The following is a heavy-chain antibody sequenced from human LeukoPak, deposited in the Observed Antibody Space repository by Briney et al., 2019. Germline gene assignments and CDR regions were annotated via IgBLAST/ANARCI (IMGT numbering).Heavy chain of an antibody. J-gene: IGHJ4*02. CDR3: AREYYYDSSGYPYYFDY. CDR1: GGSISSSSYY. V-gene: IGHV4-39*07. CDR2: IYYSGST. D-gene: IGHD3-22*01. Sequence: PSETLSLTCTVSGGSISSSSYYWGWIRQPPGKGLEWIGSIYYSGSTYYNPSLKSRVTISVDTSKNQFSLKLSSVTAADTAVYYCAREYYYDSSGYPYYFDYWGQGTLVTVSS.